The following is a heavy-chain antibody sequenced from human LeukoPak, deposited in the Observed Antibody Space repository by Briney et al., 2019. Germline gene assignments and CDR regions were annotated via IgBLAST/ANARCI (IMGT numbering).Heavy chain of an antibody. D-gene: IGHD2-15*01. CDR2: INPNSGGA. CDR3: ARAPGKDCTGGSCYSLPYY. CDR1: GYTFTGYY. V-gene: IGHV1-2*06. J-gene: IGHJ4*02. Sequence: GASVKVSCKASGYTFTGYYMHWVRQAPGQGLEWMGRINPNSGGANYAQNFQGTVIMTRDTSITTAYMELTSLRSDDTALYYCARAPGKDCTGGSCYSLPYYWGQGTLVTVSS.